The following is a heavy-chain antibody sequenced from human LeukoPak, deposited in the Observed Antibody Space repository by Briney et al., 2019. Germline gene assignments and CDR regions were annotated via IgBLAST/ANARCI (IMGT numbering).Heavy chain of an antibody. CDR2: MNPNSGTT. Sequence: GASVKVSCKASGYTFTSYDINWVRQATGQGLEWMGWMNPNSGTTGYAQKFQGRVTMTRDTSISTAYMELSSLRSEDTAVYYCTRAATGIVFYYYMDVWGKGTTVTVAS. V-gene: IGHV1-8*01. CDR3: TRAATGIVFYYYMDV. J-gene: IGHJ6*03. D-gene: IGHD1-1*01. CDR1: GYTFTSYD.